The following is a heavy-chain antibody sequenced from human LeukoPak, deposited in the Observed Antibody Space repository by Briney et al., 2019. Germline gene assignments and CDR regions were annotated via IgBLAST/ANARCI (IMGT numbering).Heavy chain of an antibody. J-gene: IGHJ4*02. V-gene: IGHV6-1*01. CDR1: GDSVSSNSAA. Sequence: SQTLSLTCAISGDSVSSNSAAWNWIRQSPSRGLEWLGRTYYMSKWYNDYAVSVKSRITINPDTSKNQFYLQLNSVTPEDTAVYYCARDSLLWFGELLSVFDYWGPGTLVTVSS. CDR3: ARDSLLWFGELLSVFDY. CDR2: TYYMSKWYN. D-gene: IGHD3-10*01.